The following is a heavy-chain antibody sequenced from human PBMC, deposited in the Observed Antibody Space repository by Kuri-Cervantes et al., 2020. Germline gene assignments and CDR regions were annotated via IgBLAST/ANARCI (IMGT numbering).Heavy chain of an antibody. Sequence: GGSLRLSCAASGFTFSDYYMSWVRQAPGKWLEWVGRIKSKTDGGTTDYAAPVKGRFTISRDDSKNTLYLQMNSLKAEDTAVYYCTTDRFPPSSFFWGQGTMVTVSS. CDR1: GFTFSDYY. J-gene: IGHJ3*01. CDR2: IKSKTDGGTT. CDR3: TTDRFPPSSFF. D-gene: IGHD3-3*01. V-gene: IGHV3-15*01.